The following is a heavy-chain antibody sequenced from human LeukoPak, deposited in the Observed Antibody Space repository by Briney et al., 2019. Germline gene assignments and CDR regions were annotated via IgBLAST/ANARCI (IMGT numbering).Heavy chain of an antibody. J-gene: IGHJ4*02. Sequence: SETLSLTCTVSGGSINSGDYYWSWIRQPPGKGLEWIGYIYYSGSTYYNPSLKSRVTISVDTSKNQFSLKLSSVTAADTAVYYCVSYGDYGFDYWGQGTLVTVSS. D-gene: IGHD4-17*01. V-gene: IGHV4-30-4*01. CDR3: VSYGDYGFDY. CDR2: IYYSGST. CDR1: GGSINSGDYY.